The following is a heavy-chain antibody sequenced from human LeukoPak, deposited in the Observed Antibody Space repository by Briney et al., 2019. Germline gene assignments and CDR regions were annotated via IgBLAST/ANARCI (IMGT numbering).Heavy chain of an antibody. CDR2: IYYSGST. J-gene: IGHJ4*02. V-gene: IGHV4-59*12. D-gene: IGHD3-22*01. CDR1: GDSISPYY. CDR3: ARESGITMIVVVKSNYFDY. Sequence: SETLSLTCTVSGDSISPYYWSWIRQPPGKGLEWIGSIYYSGSTYYNPSLKSRVTISVDTSKNQFSLKLSSVTAADTAVYYCARESGITMIVVVKSNYFDYWGQGTLVTVSS.